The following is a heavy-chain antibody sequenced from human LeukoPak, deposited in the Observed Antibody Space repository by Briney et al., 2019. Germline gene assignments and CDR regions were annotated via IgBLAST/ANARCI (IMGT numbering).Heavy chain of an antibody. J-gene: IGHJ6*03. Sequence: ASVKVSCKASGYTFTGYYMHWVRQAPGQGLEWMGRINPNSGGTNYAQKFQGRVTMTRDTSISTAYMELSRLRSDDTAIYYCARTNSPGQLRSMDVWGKGTTVTVSS. D-gene: IGHD6-6*01. V-gene: IGHV1-2*06. CDR3: ARTNSPGQLRSMDV. CDR1: GYTFTGYY. CDR2: INPNSGGT.